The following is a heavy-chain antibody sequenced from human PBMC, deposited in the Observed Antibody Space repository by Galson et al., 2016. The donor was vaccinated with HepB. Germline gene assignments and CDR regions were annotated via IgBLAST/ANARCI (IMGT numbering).Heavy chain of an antibody. D-gene: IGHD3-3*01. CDR2: ITGGGTAT. V-gene: IGHV3-21*01. Sequence: SLRLSCAASGFAFSNHAMAWVRQVPGKGLEWVAAITGGGTATDYADSVKGRFTISRDNAKNSVYLQMNSLRAEDTAVYYCANERTIHYGMDLWGQGTTVTVSS. J-gene: IGHJ6*02. CDR1: GFAFSNHA. CDR3: ANERTIHYGMDL.